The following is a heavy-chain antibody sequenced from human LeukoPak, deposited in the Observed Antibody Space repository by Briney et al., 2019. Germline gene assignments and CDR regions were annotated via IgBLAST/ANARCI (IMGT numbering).Heavy chain of an antibody. D-gene: IGHD1-1*01. J-gene: IGHJ4*02. V-gene: IGHV4-34*01. Sequence: ASETLSLTCAVYGGSFSGYYWSWIRQPPGKGLEWIGEINHSGSTNYNPSLKSRVTISVDTSKNQFSLKLSSVTAADTAVYYCARGSGWYKGRFDYWGQGTLVTVSS. CDR3: ARGSGWYKGRFDY. CDR1: GGSFSGYY. CDR2: INHSGST.